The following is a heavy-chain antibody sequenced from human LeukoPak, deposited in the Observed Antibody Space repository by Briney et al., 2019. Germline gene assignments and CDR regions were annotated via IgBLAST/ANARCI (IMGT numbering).Heavy chain of an antibody. J-gene: IGHJ4*02. CDR3: ARHRHNWNYGLFDY. Sequence: SETLSLTCTVSGGSISSSSYYWGWIRQPPGKGLEWIGSIYYSGSTYYNPSLKSRVTISVDTSKNQFSLKLSSVTAADTAVYYCARHRHNWNYGLFDYWGQGTLVTVSS. D-gene: IGHD1-7*01. V-gene: IGHV4-39*01. CDR1: GGSISSSSYY. CDR2: IYYSGST.